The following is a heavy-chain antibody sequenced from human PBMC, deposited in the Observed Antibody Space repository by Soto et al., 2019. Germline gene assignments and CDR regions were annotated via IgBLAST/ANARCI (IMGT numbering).Heavy chain of an antibody. J-gene: IGHJ4*01. V-gene: IGHV3-15*07. CDR2: IKSKTDGGTT. CDR1: GFTFSNAW. D-gene: IGHD6-6*01. CDR3: SADSDRSIVIVRLEY. Sequence: ESGGGLVKPGGSLRLSCAASGFTFSNAWLNWVRQAPGKGLEWVGRIKSKTDGGTTDYAEPVKGRFAISRDDSNNMVYLQMNSLQIEDTAVYYCSADSDRSIVIVRLEYWCHGALVAVAS.